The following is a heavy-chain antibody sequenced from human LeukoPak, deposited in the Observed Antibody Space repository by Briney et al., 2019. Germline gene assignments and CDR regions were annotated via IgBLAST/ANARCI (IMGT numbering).Heavy chain of an antibody. CDR3: ARAGRYDFWSGYPFANYYYYGMDV. D-gene: IGHD3-3*01. CDR2: IYYSGST. V-gene: IGHV4-31*03. CDR1: GGSISSGGYY. Sequence: SETLSLTCTVSGGSISSGGYYWSWIRQHPGKGLEWIGYIYYSGSTHYNPSLKSRVTISVDTSKNQFSLKLSSVTAADTAVYYCARAGRYDFWSGYPFANYYYYGMDVWGQGTTVTVSS. J-gene: IGHJ6*02.